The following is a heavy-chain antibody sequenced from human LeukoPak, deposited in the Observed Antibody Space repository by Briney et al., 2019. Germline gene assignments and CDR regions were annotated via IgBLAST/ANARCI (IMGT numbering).Heavy chain of an antibody. CDR2: INPNSGGT. Sequence: ASVKVSCKASGYTFTGYYMHWVRQAPGQGLEWMGWINPNSGGTNYAQKFQGRVTMTRDTSISTAYMELSRLRSDDTAVYYCARDGLIAAVGTNWFDPWGQGTLVTVSS. CDR3: ARDGLIAAVGTNWFDP. J-gene: IGHJ5*02. D-gene: IGHD6-13*01. V-gene: IGHV1-2*02. CDR1: GYTFTGYY.